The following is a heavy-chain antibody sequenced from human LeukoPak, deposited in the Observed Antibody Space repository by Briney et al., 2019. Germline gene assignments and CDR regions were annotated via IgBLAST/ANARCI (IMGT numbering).Heavy chain of an antibody. CDR3: ATMFSSSGWYYFDY. V-gene: IGHV1-69-2*01. CDR2: VDPEDGET. CDR1: GDTFSDYY. Sequence: GASLRVSCEVSGDTFSDYYMHWGQQAPGKGGEWRGLVDPEDGETIYAEKFQGRVTITADTSTDTAYLELSSLRSEDTAVYYCATMFSSSGWYYFDYWGQGTLVSVSS. J-gene: IGHJ4*02. D-gene: IGHD6-19*01.